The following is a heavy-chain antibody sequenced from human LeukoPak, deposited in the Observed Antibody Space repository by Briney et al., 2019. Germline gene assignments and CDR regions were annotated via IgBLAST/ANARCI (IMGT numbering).Heavy chain of an antibody. CDR2: ISGSGGST. CDR3: AKGDNYYDSSGLGY. Sequence: QPGGSLRLSCAASGFTFSSYAMSWVRQAPGKGLEWVSAISGSGGSTYYADSVKGRFTISRDNSKNTLYLQMNSLRAEDTAVYYCAKGDNYYDSSGLGYWGQGTLVTVSS. CDR1: GFTFSSYA. D-gene: IGHD3-22*01. J-gene: IGHJ4*02. V-gene: IGHV3-23*01.